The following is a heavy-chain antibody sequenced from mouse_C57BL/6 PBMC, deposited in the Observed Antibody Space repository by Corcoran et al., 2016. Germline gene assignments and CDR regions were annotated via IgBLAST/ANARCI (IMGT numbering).Heavy chain of an antibody. CDR2: INTYSGVP. V-gene: IGHV9-3*01. CDR1: GYTFTTYG. D-gene: IGHD6-1*01. Sequence: QIQLVQSGPELKKPGETVKISCKASGYTFTTYGMSWVKQAPGKGLKWMGWINTYSGVPTYADDFKGRFAFSLETSASTAYLQINNLKNEDTATYFCARRPLGYFDVWGTGTTVTVSS. CDR3: ARRPLGYFDV. J-gene: IGHJ1*03.